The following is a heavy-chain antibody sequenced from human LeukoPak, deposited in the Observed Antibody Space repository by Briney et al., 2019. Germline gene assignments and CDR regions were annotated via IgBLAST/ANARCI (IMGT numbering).Heavy chain of an antibody. CDR3: RYWLSSDAFDI. CDR1: GFTLSSYA. J-gene: IGHJ3*02. CDR2: ISVSGDST. V-gene: IGHV3-23*01. Sequence: GGSLRLSCAASGFTLSSYAMSWVRQAPGKGLEWVSAISVSGDSTDYADSVKGRFTISRDNSKNTLHLQMNSLRAEDTAVYYCRYWLSSDAFDIWGQGTMVTVSS. D-gene: IGHD2-8*02.